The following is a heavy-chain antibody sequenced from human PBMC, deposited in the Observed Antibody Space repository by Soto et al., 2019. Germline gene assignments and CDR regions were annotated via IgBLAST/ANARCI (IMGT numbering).Heavy chain of an antibody. D-gene: IGHD6-19*01. CDR2: ISAYNGDT. J-gene: IGHJ6*03. V-gene: IGHV1-18*01. CDR3: ARDRGVAPPVAGNTHYYYYMDV. CDR1: GYSFTNYG. Sequence: QDQLVQSGGEVKKPGASVKVSCKASGYSFTNYGITWVRQAPGQGFEWMGWISAYNGDTNDAQKLQGRVTMTTDASTSTAYLELRSLRSDDTAVYYCARDRGVAPPVAGNTHYYYYMDVGGKGTTVTVSS.